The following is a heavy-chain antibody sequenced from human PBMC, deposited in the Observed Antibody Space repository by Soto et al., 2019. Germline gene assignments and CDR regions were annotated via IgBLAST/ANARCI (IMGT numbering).Heavy chain of an antibody. J-gene: IGHJ4*02. CDR3: ARAGASQGEYYFDY. CDR1: GFTFSSYA. V-gene: IGHV3-30-3*01. CDR2: ISYDGSNK. D-gene: IGHD3-10*01. Sequence: PGGSLRLSCAASGFTFSSYAMHWVRQAPGKGLEWVAVISYDGSNKYYADSVKGRFTISRDNSKNTLYLQMNSLRAEDTAVYYCARAGASQGEYYFDYWGQGTLVTVSS.